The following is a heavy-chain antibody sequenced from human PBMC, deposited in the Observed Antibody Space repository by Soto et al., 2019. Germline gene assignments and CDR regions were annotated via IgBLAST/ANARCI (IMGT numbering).Heavy chain of an antibody. V-gene: IGHV1-24*01. D-gene: IGHD6-19*01. CDR2: FDPEDGET. CDR3: ATAGIVVPAAGFDP. CDR1: GYTLTELS. J-gene: IGHJ5*02. Sequence: QVQLVQSGAEVKKPGASVKVSCKVSGYTLTELSMHWVRQAPGKGLEWMGGFDPEDGETIYAQKFQGRVTXTEXTXTDTAYMELSSLRSEDTAVYYCATAGIVVPAAGFDPWGQGTLVTVSS.